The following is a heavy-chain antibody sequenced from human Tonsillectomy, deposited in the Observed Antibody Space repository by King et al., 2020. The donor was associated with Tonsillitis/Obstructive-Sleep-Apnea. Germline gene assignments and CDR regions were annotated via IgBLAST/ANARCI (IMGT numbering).Heavy chain of an antibody. V-gene: IGHV7-4-1*02. D-gene: IGHD2-2*01. CDR2: INTNTGNP. CDR3: ARPPLVPPAERYSYNNMAL. Sequence: VQLVESGSELKKPGASVKVSCKASAYVFTSYVINWVRQAPGQGLEWMGWINTNTGNPTYAQGFTGRFVFSLDTSLSTAYLQIISLKGEDTAVYYCARPPLVPPAERYSYNNMALGGKGTPVTVSS. J-gene: IGHJ6*03. CDR1: AYVFTSYV.